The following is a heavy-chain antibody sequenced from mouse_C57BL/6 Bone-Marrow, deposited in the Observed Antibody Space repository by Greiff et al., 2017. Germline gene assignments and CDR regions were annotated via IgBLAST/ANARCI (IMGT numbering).Heavy chain of an antibody. Sequence: QVQLQQSGPGLVQPSQSLSITCTVSGFSLTSYGVPWVRQSPGKGLEWLGVIWSGGSTDYNAAFISRLSISKDNTKSQVFFKMNSLQADDTAIYYCARIYDGYYVWFAYWGQGTLVTVSA. J-gene: IGHJ3*01. V-gene: IGHV2-2*01. D-gene: IGHD2-3*01. CDR2: IWSGGST. CDR1: GFSLTSYG. CDR3: ARIYDGYYVWFAY.